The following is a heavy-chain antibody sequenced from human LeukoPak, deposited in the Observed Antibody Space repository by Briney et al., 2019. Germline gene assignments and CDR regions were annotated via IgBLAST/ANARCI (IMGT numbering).Heavy chain of an antibody. CDR3: AIMRPVEMATQINPADY. Sequence: SETLSLICAVYGGSFSGYYWSWLRQPPGNGQEWIGEINHSGSTNSNPSPTTRVTISVDTSKNQFSLKLSSVTAADTAVYYCAIMRPVEMATQINPADYWGQGTLVTVSS. V-gene: IGHV4-34*01. J-gene: IGHJ4*02. D-gene: IGHD5-24*01. CDR2: INHSGST. CDR1: GGSFSGYY.